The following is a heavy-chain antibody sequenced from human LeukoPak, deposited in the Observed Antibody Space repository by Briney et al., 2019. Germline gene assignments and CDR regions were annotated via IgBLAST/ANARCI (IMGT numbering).Heavy chain of an antibody. D-gene: IGHD3-10*01. V-gene: IGHV1-2*02. CDR3: ARDGEYGTGSYYRGCFDY. CDR2: IHPRSGET. Sequence: GASVKVSCKASGYTFTTYHIHWVRQAPGQGLEWMGWIHPRSGETNYAYKFRGRVTMTRDTSISTAYMDLGSLGSDDTAVYYCARDGEYGTGSYYRGCFDYWGQGILVTVSS. CDR1: GYTFTTYH. J-gene: IGHJ4*02.